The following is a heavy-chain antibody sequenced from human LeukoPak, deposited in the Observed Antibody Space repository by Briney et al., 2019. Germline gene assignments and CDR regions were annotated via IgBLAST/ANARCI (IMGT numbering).Heavy chain of an antibody. CDR1: GXSFTSYC. D-gene: IGHD1-26*01. V-gene: IGHV5-51*01. Sequence: GESLKISCKASGXSFTSYCIGWVRQMPGKGLEWMGIIYPGDSDTRYSPSFQGQVTISADKSICTAYLQWSSLKASDTAMYYCARSVGATTKLDYWGQGTLVTVSS. J-gene: IGHJ4*02. CDR3: ARSVGATTKLDY. CDR2: IYPGDSDT.